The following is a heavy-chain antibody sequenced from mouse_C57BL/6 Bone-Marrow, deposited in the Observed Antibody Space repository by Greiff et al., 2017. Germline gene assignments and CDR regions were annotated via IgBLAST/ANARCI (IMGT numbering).Heavy chain of an antibody. CDR1: GYTFTDYY. CDR2: INPYNGGT. CDR3: AREDDYDGAWFAY. D-gene: IGHD2-4*01. Sequence: EVQLQQSGPVLVKPGASVKMSCKASGYTFTDYYMNWVKQSHGKSLEWIGVINPYNGGTSYNQKFKGKATLTVDKSSSTAYMDLNSLTSEDSAVYYCAREDDYDGAWFAYWGQGTLVTVSA. V-gene: IGHV1-19*01. J-gene: IGHJ3*01.